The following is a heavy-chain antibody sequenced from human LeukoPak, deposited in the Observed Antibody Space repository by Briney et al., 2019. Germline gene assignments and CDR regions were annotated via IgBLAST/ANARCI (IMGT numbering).Heavy chain of an antibody. V-gene: IGHV4-59*11. D-gene: IGHD6-19*01. CDR1: GGSISSHY. J-gene: IGHJ4*02. Sequence: SETLSLTCTVSGGSISSHYWSWIRQPPGKGLEWIGYIYYSGSTNYNPSLKSRVTMSVDTSKNQFSLKLSSVTAADMAVYYCARVRSSGWYSGIDYWGQGTLVTVSS. CDR2: IYYSGST. CDR3: ARVRSSGWYSGIDY.